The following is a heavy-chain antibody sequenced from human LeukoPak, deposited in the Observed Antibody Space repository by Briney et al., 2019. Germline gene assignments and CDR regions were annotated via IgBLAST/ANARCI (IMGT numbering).Heavy chain of an antibody. CDR1: GGSISNYY. J-gene: IGHJ4*02. CDR2: IYAGGTA. V-gene: IGHV4-4*07. D-gene: IGHD4-23*01. Sequence: PSETLSLTCTVSGGSISNYYWSWIRQPAGKGLEWIGRIYAGGTASYNPSLKSRVTMSADMSKNQLSLKLTSVTAADTAVYYCARRGGHGGSFDYWGQGTLVTVFS. CDR3: ARRGGHGGSFDY.